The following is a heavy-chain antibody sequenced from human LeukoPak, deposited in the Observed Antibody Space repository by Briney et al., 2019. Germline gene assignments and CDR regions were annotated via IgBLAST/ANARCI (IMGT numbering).Heavy chain of an antibody. Sequence: SVKVTCKASGGTFSSYAISWVRQAPGQGLEWMGGIIPIFGTANYAQKFQGRVTITADESTSTAYMELSSLRSEDTAVYYCARDQGGSSHFDYWGQGTLVTVSS. CDR1: GGTFSSYA. CDR3: ARDQGGSSHFDY. D-gene: IGHD1-26*01. J-gene: IGHJ4*02. V-gene: IGHV1-69*13. CDR2: IIPIFGTA.